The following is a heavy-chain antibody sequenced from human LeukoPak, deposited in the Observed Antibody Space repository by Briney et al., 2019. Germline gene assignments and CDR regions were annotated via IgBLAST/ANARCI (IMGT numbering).Heavy chain of an antibody. CDR2: ISGSGGST. J-gene: IGHJ4*02. V-gene: IGHV3-23*01. CDR1: GFTFSSYA. CDR3: AKDRIVLMVYAIALDY. D-gene: IGHD2-8*01. Sequence: PGGSLRLSCAASGFTFSSYAMSWVRQAPGKGLEWVSAISGSGGSTYYADSVKGRFTISRDNSKNTLYLQKNSLRAEDTAVYYCAKDRIVLMVYAIALDYWGQGTLVTVSS.